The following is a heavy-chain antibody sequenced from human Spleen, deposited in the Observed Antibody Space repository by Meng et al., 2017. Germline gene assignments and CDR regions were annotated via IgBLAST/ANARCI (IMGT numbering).Heavy chain of an antibody. D-gene: IGHD4-11*01. V-gene: IGHV4-34*01. CDR2: INHSGST. CDR3: ARGPTTMAHDFDY. CDR1: GGSFSDYY. Sequence: QVHPQQVGSGLLKASATLSLTGVVSGGSFSDYYWSWLRQPPGKGLEWIGEINHSGSTNYNPSLESRATISVDTSQNNLSLKLSSVTAADSAVYYCARGPTTMAHDFDYWGQGTLVTVSS. J-gene: IGHJ4*02.